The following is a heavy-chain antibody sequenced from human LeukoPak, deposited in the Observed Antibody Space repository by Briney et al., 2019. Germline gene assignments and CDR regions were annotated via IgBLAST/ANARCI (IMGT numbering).Heavy chain of an antibody. D-gene: IGHD3-3*01. CDR2: IIPIFGTA. CDR3: AREGGTIFGVVISYYYYYMDV. V-gene: IGHV1-69*05. Sequence: SVKVSCKASGGTFSSYAISWVRQAPGQGLEWMGGIIPIFGTANYAQKFQGRVTITTDESASTAYMELSSLRAEDTAVYYCAREGGTIFGVVISYYYYYMDVWGKGTTVTVSS. CDR1: GGTFSSYA. J-gene: IGHJ6*03.